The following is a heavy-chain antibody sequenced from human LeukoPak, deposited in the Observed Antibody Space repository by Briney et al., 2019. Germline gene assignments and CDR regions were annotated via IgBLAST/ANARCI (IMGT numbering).Heavy chain of an antibody. J-gene: IGHJ4*02. V-gene: IGHV4-34*01. Sequence: SETLSLTCAVYDGSFSGYYWSWIRQPPGKGLEWIGEINHSGSTNYNPSLKSRVTISVDKSKNQFSLKLSSVTAADTAVYYCARGSRNPNIAVAGTIDYWGQGTLVTVSS. CDR2: INHSGST. CDR3: ARGSRNPNIAVAGTIDY. CDR1: DGSFSGYY. D-gene: IGHD6-19*01.